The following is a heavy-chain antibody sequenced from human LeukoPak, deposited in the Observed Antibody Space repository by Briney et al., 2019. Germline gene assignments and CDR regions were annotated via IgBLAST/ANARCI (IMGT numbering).Heavy chain of an antibody. V-gene: IGHV3-48*03. CDR1: GXTFSGYE. J-gene: IGHJ4*02. Sequence: GGSLRLSCAASGXTFSGYEWNWVRQAPGKGLEWLSYISRNGSTIYYADSVRGRFTISRDNGKNTLYLQMNSLRAEDTAVYYCATRSGTSDYLFDYWGQGTLVTVSS. CDR3: ATRSGTSDYLFDY. CDR2: ISRNGSTI. D-gene: IGHD2-2*01.